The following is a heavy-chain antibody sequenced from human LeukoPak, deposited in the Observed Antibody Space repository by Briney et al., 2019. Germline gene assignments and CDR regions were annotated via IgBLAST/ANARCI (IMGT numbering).Heavy chain of an antibody. CDR3: ARHRWLQPPDDAFDI. CDR2: MFYSGSA. D-gene: IGHD5-24*01. CDR1: GGSISSSPYY. J-gene: IGHJ3*02. Sequence: PSETLSLTCTVSGGSISSSPYYWGWIRQPPGKGLEWIGSMFYSGSAHYNPSLKSRVTISVDTSKNQFSLKLSSVTAADTAVYYCARHRWLQPPDDAFDIWGQGTMVTVSS. V-gene: IGHV4-39*01.